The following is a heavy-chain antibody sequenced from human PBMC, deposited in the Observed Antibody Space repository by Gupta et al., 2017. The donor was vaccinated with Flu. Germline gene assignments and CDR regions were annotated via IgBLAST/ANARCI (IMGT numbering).Heavy chain of an antibody. Sequence: RQAPGKGLEWVSYISTSSSTIYYADSMKGRFTISRDNAKNSLYLQMNSLRVEDTAVYYCARVGSGSYRVFDYWGQGTLVTVSS. CDR3: ARVGSGSYRVFDY. D-gene: IGHD1-26*01. CDR2: ISTSSSTI. J-gene: IGHJ4*02. V-gene: IGHV3-48*01.